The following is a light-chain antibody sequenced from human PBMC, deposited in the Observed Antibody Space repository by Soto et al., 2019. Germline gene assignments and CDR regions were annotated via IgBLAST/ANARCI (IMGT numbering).Light chain of an antibody. J-gene: IGLJ1*01. CDR2: DVS. V-gene: IGLV2-14*01. CDR1: SSDVGGYNY. Sequence: QSVLTQPASVSGSPGQSITISCTGTSSDVGGYNYVSWYQQHPGKAPKLMIYDVSNRPSGVSNRLSGSKSGNTDSLTISGLQAEDEADYYCSSYTSSSALLYVFGTGTKLTVL. CDR3: SSYTSSSALLYV.